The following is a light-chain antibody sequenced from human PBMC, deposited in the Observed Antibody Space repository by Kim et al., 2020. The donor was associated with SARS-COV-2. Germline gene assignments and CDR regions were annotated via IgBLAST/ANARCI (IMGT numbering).Light chain of an antibody. J-gene: IGLJ2*01. CDR1: KLGDKY. Sequence: SLSPGQTARLTCLEDKLGDKYACWYQQEPGRSPVLVLYQDSKRPSGIPERFSGSNSGNTATLTIRGTQAMDEADYYCQAWDSSTVVFGGGTQLTVL. CDR2: QDS. CDR3: QAWDSSTVV. V-gene: IGLV3-1*01.